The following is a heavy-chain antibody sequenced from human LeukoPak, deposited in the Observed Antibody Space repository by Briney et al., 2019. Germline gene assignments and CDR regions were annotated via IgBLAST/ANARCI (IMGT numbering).Heavy chain of an antibody. CDR3: ARSVVVTAYTTGKNAFDI. V-gene: IGHV4-34*01. CDR2: INHSGST. D-gene: IGHD2-21*02. J-gene: IGHJ3*02. Sequence: NPSETLSLTCAVYGGSFSGYYWSWIRQPPGKGLEWIGEINHSGSTYYNPSLKSRVTISVDTSKNQFSLKLSSVTAADTAVYYCARSVVVTAYTTGKNAFDIWGQGTMVTVSS. CDR1: GGSFSGYY.